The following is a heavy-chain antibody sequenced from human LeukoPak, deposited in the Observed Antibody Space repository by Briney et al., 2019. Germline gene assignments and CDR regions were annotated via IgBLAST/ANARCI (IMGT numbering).Heavy chain of an antibody. CDR1: GGSISSYY. CDR3: AREAGHGYAPV. V-gene: IGHV4-4*07. D-gene: IGHD2-2*03. CDR2: IYSSGST. J-gene: IGHJ4*02. Sequence: SETLSLTCTVSGGSISSYYWSWIRQPAGKGLEWIGRIYSSGSTNYNPSLKSRVSMSVDTSKNQFSLKVRSVTASDTAVYYCAREAGHGYAPVWGQGILVTVSS.